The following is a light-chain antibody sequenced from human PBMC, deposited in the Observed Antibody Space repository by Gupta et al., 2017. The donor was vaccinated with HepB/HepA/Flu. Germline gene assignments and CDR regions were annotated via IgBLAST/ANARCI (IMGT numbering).Light chain of an antibody. CDR1: QTVSSNF. V-gene: IGKV3-20*01. CDR3: HQYGSSPLT. CDR2: GAS. Sequence: EIVLTQSPRTLSLSPGEGATLSCRASQTVSSNFLAWYQQKPGQAPWVLIYGASTRAAGIPDRFSGRGSGTDFSLTISRLEPEDFAVYYCHQYGSSPLTFGQGTKVEVK. J-gene: IGKJ1*01.